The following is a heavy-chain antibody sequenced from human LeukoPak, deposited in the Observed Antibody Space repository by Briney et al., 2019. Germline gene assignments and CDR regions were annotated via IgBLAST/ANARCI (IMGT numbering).Heavy chain of an antibody. CDR2: ISWNSGSI. J-gene: IGHJ4*02. V-gene: IGHV3-9*01. CDR1: GFTFDDYA. CDR3: AKSIAAAGYNFDH. Sequence: GGSLRLSCAASGFTFDDYAMHWVRQAPGKGLEWVSGISWNSGSIGYADSVKGRFTISRDNAKNSLYLQMNSLRAEDTALYYCAKSIAAAGYNFDHWGQGTLVTVSS. D-gene: IGHD6-13*01.